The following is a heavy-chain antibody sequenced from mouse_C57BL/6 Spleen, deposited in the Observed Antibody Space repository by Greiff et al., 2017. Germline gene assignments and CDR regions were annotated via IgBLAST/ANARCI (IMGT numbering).Heavy chain of an antibody. D-gene: IGHD3-2*02. CDR1: GFSLTSYG. CDR2: IWSGGST. CDR3: ARNKLRLPHAMDY. J-gene: IGHJ4*01. Sequence: VKLMESGPGLVQPSQSLSITCTVSGFSLTSYGVHWVRQSPGKGLEWLGVIWSGGSTDYNAAFISRLSISKDNSKSQVFFKMNSLQADDTAIYYCARNKLRLPHAMDYWGQGTSVTVSS. V-gene: IGHV2-2*01.